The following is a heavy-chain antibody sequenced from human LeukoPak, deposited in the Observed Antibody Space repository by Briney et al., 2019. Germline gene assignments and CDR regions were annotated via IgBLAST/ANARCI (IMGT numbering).Heavy chain of an antibody. J-gene: IGHJ3*02. V-gene: IGHV4-39*01. CDR2: IYYSGST. Sequence: PSETLSLTCTVSGGSISSSSYYWGWIRQPPGKGLEWIGSIYYSGSTYYNPSLKSRVTISVDTSKNQFSLKLSSVTAADTAVYYCAMTLGYCSGGSCYWAAFDIWGQGTVVTVSS. CDR3: AMTLGYCSGGSCYWAAFDI. CDR1: GGSISSSSYY. D-gene: IGHD2-15*01.